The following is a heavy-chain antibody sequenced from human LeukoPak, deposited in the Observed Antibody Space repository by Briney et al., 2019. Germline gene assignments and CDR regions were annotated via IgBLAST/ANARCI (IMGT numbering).Heavy chain of an antibody. J-gene: IGHJ3*02. Sequence: GGSLRLSCAASGFTFSSYSMNWVRRAPGKGLEWVSYISSSSTIYYADSVKGRFTISRDNAKNSLYLQMNSLRAEDTAVYYCARDFSYYYDSSGQGSDAFDIWGQGTMVTVSS. CDR1: GFTFSSYS. CDR2: ISSSSTI. V-gene: IGHV3-48*01. CDR3: ARDFSYYYDSSGQGSDAFDI. D-gene: IGHD3-22*01.